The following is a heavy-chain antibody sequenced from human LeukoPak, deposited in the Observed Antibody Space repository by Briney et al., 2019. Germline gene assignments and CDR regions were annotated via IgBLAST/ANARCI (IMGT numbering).Heavy chain of an antibody. Sequence: SETLSLTCTVSGYSISSGYYWGWIRQPPGKGLEWIGSIYHSGSTYYNPSLKSRVTISVDTSKNQFSLKLSTVTAADTAVYYCARDPGSNWNDERNWFNTSGKKTLVTVSS. V-gene: IGHV4-38-2*02. CDR1: GYSISSGYY. CDR2: IYHSGST. CDR3: ARDPGSNWNDERNWFNT. J-gene: IGHJ5*02. D-gene: IGHD1-1*01.